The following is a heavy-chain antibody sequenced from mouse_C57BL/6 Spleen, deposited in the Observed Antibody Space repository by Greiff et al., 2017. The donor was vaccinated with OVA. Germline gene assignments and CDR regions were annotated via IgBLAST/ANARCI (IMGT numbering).Heavy chain of an antibody. CDR2: IDPANGNT. CDR1: GFNIKNTY. CDR3: ACYYYGSGGYFDV. V-gene: IGHV14-3*01. D-gene: IGHD1-1*01. Sequence: EVQLVESVAELVRPGASVKLSCTASGFNIKNTYMHWVKQRPEQGLEWIGRIDPANGNTKYAPKFQGKATITADTSSNTAYLQLSSLTSEDTAIYYCACYYYGSGGYFDVWGTGTTVTVSS. J-gene: IGHJ1*03.